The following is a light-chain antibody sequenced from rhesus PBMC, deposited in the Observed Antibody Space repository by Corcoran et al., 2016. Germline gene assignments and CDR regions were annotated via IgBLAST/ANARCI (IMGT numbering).Light chain of an antibody. CDR3: YQHSSGYT. V-gene: IGKV3-10*01. J-gene: IGKJ3*01. CDR1: QSVSSY. CDR2: GSS. Sequence: QVILTQSPATLSLSPGERATLSCRASQSVSSYLAWYQQKPGQAPRLLIYGSSSRATVITDRFSGSGSGTDFTLTISSLEPEDVGVYHCYQHSSGYTFGPGTKLDIK.